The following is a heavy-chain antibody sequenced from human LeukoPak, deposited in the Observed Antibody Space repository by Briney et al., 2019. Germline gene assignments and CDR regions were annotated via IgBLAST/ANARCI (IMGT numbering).Heavy chain of an antibody. Sequence: PSETLSLTCTVSGGSISSHYWSWIRQPPGKGLEWIGYIYYSGSTNYNPSLKSRVTISVDTSKNQLSLKLNSVTAADTAVYYCARDAAAGTFHFDYWGQGTLVTVSS. D-gene: IGHD6-13*01. V-gene: IGHV4-59*11. CDR2: IYYSGST. CDR3: ARDAAAGTFHFDY. J-gene: IGHJ4*02. CDR1: GGSISSHY.